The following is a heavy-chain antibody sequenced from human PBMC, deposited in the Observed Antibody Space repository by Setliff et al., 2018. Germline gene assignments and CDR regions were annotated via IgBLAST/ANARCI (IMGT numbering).Heavy chain of an antibody. CDR3: ARTGSARWYVPDY. V-gene: IGHV4-34*01. CDR1: GGSFSGYY. Sequence: PSETLSLTCAVYGGSFSGYYWSWIREPPGKGLEWIGEINHSGSTNYNPSLKRRVTMSIDTSKNQFSLKLTSVTAADTAVYYCARTGSARWYVPDYWGQGTLVTVSS. J-gene: IGHJ4*02. D-gene: IGHD2-2*01. CDR2: INHSGST.